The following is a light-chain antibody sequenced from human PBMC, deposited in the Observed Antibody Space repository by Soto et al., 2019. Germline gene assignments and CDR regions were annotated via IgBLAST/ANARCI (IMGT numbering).Light chain of an antibody. CDR2: TVS. Sequence: EILINQNKHSLHVTTGEPAAISCRSSQSLLDRDDGNMYLDWYVQKPGQSPQLLIYTVSYRAPGVPDRFSGSGSGTDFTLKISRVEAEDVGVYYCMQGLQTPSTFAQGAKVDI. V-gene: IGKV2-40*01. CDR1: QSLLDRDDGNMY. CDR3: MQGLQTPST. J-gene: IGKJ1*01.